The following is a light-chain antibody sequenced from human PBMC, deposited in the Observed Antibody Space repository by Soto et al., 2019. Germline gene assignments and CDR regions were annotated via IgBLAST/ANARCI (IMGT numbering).Light chain of an antibody. CDR3: QQLNSYPIT. CDR2: GVS. CDR1: QGVSSY. J-gene: IGKJ5*01. Sequence: IQLTQSPSSLSASVGDRVTITCRASQGVSSYLAWYQQNPGKAPKLLIYGVSTLQSGVPSRFSGSGDGTDFTLNINSLQPDDFTTYYCQQLNSYPITFGQGTRLEIK. V-gene: IGKV1-9*01.